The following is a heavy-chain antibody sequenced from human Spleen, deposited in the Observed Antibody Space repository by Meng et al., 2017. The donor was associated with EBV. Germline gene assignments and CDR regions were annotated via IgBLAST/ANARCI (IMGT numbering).Heavy chain of an antibody. J-gene: IGHJ4*02. V-gene: IGHV1-69*01. Sequence: HVELVQSGAEVKKPGPSVKFSRKTAGGTFRSDAVSWGRQAPGQGLGWLGGLIPKSDAPYYAQKFQDRVTITADESTSTHYMDLRGLKSEDTAVYYCASESGRGFTPDYWGQGTLVTVSS. CDR3: ASESGRGFTPDY. D-gene: IGHD3-10*01. CDR2: LIPKSDAP. CDR1: GGTFRSDA.